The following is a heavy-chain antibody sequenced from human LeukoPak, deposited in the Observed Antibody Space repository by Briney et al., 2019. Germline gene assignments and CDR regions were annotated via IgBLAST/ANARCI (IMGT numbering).Heavy chain of an antibody. D-gene: IGHD6-19*01. Sequence: GGSLRLSCAASGFIFSSYAMSWVRQAPGKGLTWVSGISGSGGTTYYADSVKGRFTISRDNSKSTLYLQINSLRAEDTAIYYCAKDHEQWLTYFDCWGQGTLVTVSS. CDR3: AKDHEQWLTYFDC. CDR2: ISGSGGTT. V-gene: IGHV3-23*01. J-gene: IGHJ4*02. CDR1: GFIFSSYA.